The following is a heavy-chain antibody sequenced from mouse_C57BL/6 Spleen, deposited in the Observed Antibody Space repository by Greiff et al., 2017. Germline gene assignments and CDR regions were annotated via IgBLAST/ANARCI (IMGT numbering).Heavy chain of an antibody. Sequence: EVHLVESGGGLVKPGGSLKLSCAASGFTFSDYGMHWVRQAPEKGLEWVAYLSSGSSTLSYADTVKGRFTISRDNAKNTLFLQMTSLRSEDTAMYYCARDYYGSSLNWYFDVWGTGTTVTVSS. CDR1: GFTFSDYG. CDR3: ARDYYGSSLNWYFDV. V-gene: IGHV5-17*01. D-gene: IGHD1-1*01. CDR2: LSSGSSTL. J-gene: IGHJ1*03.